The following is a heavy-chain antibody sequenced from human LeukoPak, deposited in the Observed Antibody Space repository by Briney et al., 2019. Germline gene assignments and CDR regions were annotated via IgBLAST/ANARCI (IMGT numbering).Heavy chain of an antibody. CDR1: GFTFSSYA. Sequence: GGSLRLSCAASGFTFSSYAMSWVRQAPGKGLECVSAISGSGGSTYYVDSVKGRFTISRDNSKNTLYLQMNSLRAEDTAVYYCAKEKLYCSGGSCYSGYYFDYWGQGTLVTVSS. D-gene: IGHD2-15*01. CDR3: AKEKLYCSGGSCYSGYYFDY. J-gene: IGHJ4*02. CDR2: ISGSGGST. V-gene: IGHV3-23*01.